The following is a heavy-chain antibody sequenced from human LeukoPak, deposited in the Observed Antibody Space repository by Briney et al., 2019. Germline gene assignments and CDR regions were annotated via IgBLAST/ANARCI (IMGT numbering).Heavy chain of an antibody. CDR2: IKSESDGGTT. D-gene: IGHD2-21*02. CDR3: TTRRVDTGVVTGDF. V-gene: IGHV3-15*01. CDR1: GFTVSSNY. J-gene: IGHJ4*02. Sequence: GGSLRLSCAASGFTVSSNYMSWVRQASGKGLEWVARIKSESDGGTTDYAAPVKGRFTISRDDSKNTLYLQMNSLKTDDTALYYCTTRRVDTGVVTGDFWGQGTLVTVSS.